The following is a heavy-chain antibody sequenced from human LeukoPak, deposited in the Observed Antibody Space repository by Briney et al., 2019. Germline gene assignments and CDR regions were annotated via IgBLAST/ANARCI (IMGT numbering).Heavy chain of an antibody. Sequence: GGPLRLSCAASGFTFSSYSMSWGRQAPGKGLEWGLFISSSSSYIYYAASVKGRFTISSDNAKNSLYLQMNSLRAEDTAVYYCARDQPPECGYSYDPTFDYWGQGTLVTVSA. CDR2: ISSSSSYI. V-gene: IGHV3-21*01. D-gene: IGHD5-18*01. CDR1: GFTFSSYS. J-gene: IGHJ4*02. CDR3: ARDQPPECGYSYDPTFDY.